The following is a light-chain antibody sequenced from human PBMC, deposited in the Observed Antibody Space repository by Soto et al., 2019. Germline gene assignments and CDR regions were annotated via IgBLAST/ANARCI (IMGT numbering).Light chain of an antibody. V-gene: IGKV3-20*01. CDR1: QSVRSSY. CDR2: GAS. CDR3: QQYDTTPMYT. Sequence: EIALTQSPGTLSLSPGERATLSCRASQSVRSSYLAWYRQKPGQAPRLLIYGASSRATGIPDRFSGSGSGTDFTLTISRREAEDFAVYYCQQYDTTPMYTFGQGTKLEIK. J-gene: IGKJ2*01.